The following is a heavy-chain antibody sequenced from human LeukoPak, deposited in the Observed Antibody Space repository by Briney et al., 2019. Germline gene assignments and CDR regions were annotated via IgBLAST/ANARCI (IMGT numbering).Heavy chain of an antibody. CDR1: GYTFTGYY. J-gene: IGHJ4*02. Sequence: GASVKVSCKASGYTFTGYYMHWVRQASGQGLEWMGWINPNSGGTNYAQKFQGRVTMTRDTSISTAYMELSRLRSDDTAVYYCARAMSGYSYGYLVDYWGQGTLVTVSS. V-gene: IGHV1-2*02. D-gene: IGHD5-18*01. CDR3: ARAMSGYSYGYLVDY. CDR2: INPNSGGT.